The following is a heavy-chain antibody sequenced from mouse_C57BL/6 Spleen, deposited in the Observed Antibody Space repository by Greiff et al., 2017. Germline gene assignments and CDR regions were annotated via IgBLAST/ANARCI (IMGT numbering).Heavy chain of an antibody. Sequence: EVMLMESGGGLVKPGGSLKLSCAASGFTFSSYAMSWVRQTPEKRLEWVATISDGGSYTYYPDNVKGRFTITRDNAKNNLYLEMSHLKCADTAKYSCAGEGSTGFPLFDYWGQGTTVTVSS. CDR3: AGEGSTGFPLFDY. J-gene: IGHJ2*01. CDR2: ISDGGSYT. D-gene: IGHD6-1*01. V-gene: IGHV5-4*03. CDR1: GFTFSSYA.